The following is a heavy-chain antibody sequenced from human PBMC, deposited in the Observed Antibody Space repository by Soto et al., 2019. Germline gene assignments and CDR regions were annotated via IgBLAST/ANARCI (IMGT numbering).Heavy chain of an antibody. CDR2: INPSSGET. D-gene: IGHD2-21*02. Sequence: QIRLVQSGGEVRTPGASVKVSCKASGYTFSSYGITWVRQAPGQGLEWLGWINPSSGETNYAQKFQGRVTVTTDTSTTTGYMELRNLTFDDTAVYYCARDWYSRFDPWGQGTLVTVSS. CDR3: ARDWYSRFDP. V-gene: IGHV1-18*01. J-gene: IGHJ5*02. CDR1: GYTFSSYG.